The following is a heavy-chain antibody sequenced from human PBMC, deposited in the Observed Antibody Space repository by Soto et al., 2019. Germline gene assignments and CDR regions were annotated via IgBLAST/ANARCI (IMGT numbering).Heavy chain of an antibody. V-gene: IGHV3-23*01. D-gene: IGHD5-18*01. Sequence: EVQLLESGGGLVQPGGSLRLSCAASGFTFSSHAMTWVRQAPGKGLEWVSAISGSGESTYYADSVKGRFTISRDISKNTLNLQMESLRGVDAADSYCAKASNRWVQGDDYVDPWGQGTLVTVSS. CDR2: ISGSGEST. J-gene: IGHJ5*02. CDR1: GFTFSSHA. CDR3: AKASNRWVQGDDYVDP.